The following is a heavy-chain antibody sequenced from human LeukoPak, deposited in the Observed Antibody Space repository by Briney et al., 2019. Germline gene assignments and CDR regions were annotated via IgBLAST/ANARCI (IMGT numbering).Heavy chain of an antibody. CDR2: IIPIFGTA. D-gene: IGHD4-17*01. Sequence: ASVKVSCKASGGTFSSYAISWVRQAPGQGLEWMGGIIPIFGTANYAQKFQGRVTITADESTSTAYMELSSLTSEDAAVYYCARGVTTRFFDYWGQGTLVTVSS. CDR1: GGTFSSYA. J-gene: IGHJ4*02. V-gene: IGHV1-69*13. CDR3: ARGVTTRFFDY.